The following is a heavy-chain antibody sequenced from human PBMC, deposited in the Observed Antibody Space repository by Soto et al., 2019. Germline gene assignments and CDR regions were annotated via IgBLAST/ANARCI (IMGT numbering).Heavy chain of an antibody. J-gene: IGHJ4*02. CDR1: GGSISSSSYY. CDR2: IYYSGST. CDR3: ARRGYSGYGAGDYFDY. D-gene: IGHD5-12*01. V-gene: IGHV4-39*01. Sequence: PSETLSLTCTVSGGSISSSSYYWGWIRQPPGKGLEWIGSIYYSGSTFYNPSLKSRVTISVDTSKNQFSLKLSSVTAADTAVYYCARRGYSGYGAGDYFDYWGQGTLVTVS.